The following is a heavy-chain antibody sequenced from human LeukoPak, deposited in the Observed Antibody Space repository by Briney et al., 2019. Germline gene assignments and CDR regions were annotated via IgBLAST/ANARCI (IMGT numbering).Heavy chain of an antibody. Sequence: SETLSLTCTVSGGSISNYYWSWIRQPPGKGLEWIGYIYYSGSTNYNPSLKSRVTISVDTSKNQFSLKLSSVTAADTAVYYCARAFYPGYYSYMAVWGKGTTVTVSS. CDR3: ARAFYPGYYSYMAV. V-gene: IGHV4-59*01. CDR1: GGSISNYY. CDR2: IYYSGST. J-gene: IGHJ6*03. D-gene: IGHD3-3*02.